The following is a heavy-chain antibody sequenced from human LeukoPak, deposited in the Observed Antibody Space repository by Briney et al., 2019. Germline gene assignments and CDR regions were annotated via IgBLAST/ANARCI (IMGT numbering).Heavy chain of an antibody. V-gene: IGHV3-15*01. D-gene: IGHD2-2*01. J-gene: IGHJ4*02. CDR3: ARGFCSSTSCYQGPFDF. CDR1: GFTFSNAW. Sequence: GGSLRLSCAASGFTFSNAWMSWVRQAPGKGLEWVGRIKSKTDGGTTDYAAPVKGRFIISRDDSKNTLYLQMNSLRTEDTAVYYCARGFCSSTSCYQGPFDFWGQGTLVTVSS. CDR2: IKSKTDGGTT.